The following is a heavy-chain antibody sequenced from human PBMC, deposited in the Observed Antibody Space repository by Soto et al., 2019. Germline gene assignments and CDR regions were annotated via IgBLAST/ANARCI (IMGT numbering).Heavy chain of an antibody. CDR3: TGLPHDYYGSAYYNWFDP. V-gene: IGHV3-73*01. D-gene: IGHD3-10*01. Sequence: EVQLVESGGGLVQPGGSLKLSCAASGFTFSGSAMHWVRQASGKGLEWVGRIRSKANSYATAYAASVKGRFTISRDDSKNTAYLQMNSLKTEDTAVYYCTGLPHDYYGSAYYNWFDPWGQGTLVTVSS. J-gene: IGHJ5*02. CDR2: IRSKANSYAT. CDR1: GFTFSGSA.